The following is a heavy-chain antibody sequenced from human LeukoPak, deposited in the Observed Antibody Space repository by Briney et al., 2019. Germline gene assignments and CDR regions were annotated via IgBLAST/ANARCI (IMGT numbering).Heavy chain of an antibody. D-gene: IGHD3-3*01. V-gene: IGHV5-51*01. CDR1: GYSFTSYW. Sequence: GESLKISCQGSGYSFTSYWIGWVRQMPGKGLEWMGINFPSDSDTRYSPSFQGQVTISADKSISTAYLQWSSLKASDTAMYFCARGLRPMRYFEYWGQGTLVTVSS. J-gene: IGHJ4*02. CDR2: NFPSDSDT. CDR3: ARGLRPMRYFEY.